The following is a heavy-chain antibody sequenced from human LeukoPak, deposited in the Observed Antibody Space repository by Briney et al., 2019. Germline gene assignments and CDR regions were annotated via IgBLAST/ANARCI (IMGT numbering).Heavy chain of an antibody. CDR3: ARENAPNRIAAAGTSFDP. CDR1: GGSISSSSYY. D-gene: IGHD6-13*01. J-gene: IGHJ5*02. Sequence: SETLSLTCTVSGGSISSSSYYWGWIRQPPGKGLEWIGYIYYSGSTNYNPSLKSRVTISVDTSKNQFSLKLSSVTAADTAVYYCARENAPNRIAAAGTSFDPWGQGTLVTVSS. V-gene: IGHV4-61*01. CDR2: IYYSGST.